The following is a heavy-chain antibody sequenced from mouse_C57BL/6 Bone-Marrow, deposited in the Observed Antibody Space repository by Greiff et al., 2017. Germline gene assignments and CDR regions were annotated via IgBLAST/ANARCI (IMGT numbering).Heavy chain of an antibody. Sequence: EVKLMESEGGLVQPGSSMKLSCTASGFTFSDYYMAWVRQVPEKGLEWVANINYDGSSTYYLDSLKSRFIISRDNAKNILYLQRSSLKSEYTATYYCARRLGIGYVDVWGQGTTVTVSS. CDR1: GFTFSDYY. D-gene: IGHD3-1*01. CDR3: ARRLGIGYVDV. CDR2: INYDGSST. V-gene: IGHV5-16*01. J-gene: IGHJ1*01.